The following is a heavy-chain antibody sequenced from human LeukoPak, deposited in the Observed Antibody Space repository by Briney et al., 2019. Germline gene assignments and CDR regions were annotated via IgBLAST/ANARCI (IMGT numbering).Heavy chain of an antibody. CDR2: ISSSGSFI. CDR3: SRGASAAATTIFIDY. V-gene: IGHV3-21*01. J-gene: IGHJ4*02. D-gene: IGHD1-26*01. CDR1: GFTFSSYS. Sequence: GGSLRLSCAASGFTFSSYSMNWVRQAPGKGLEWVSSISSSGSFIYYADSVKGRFTISRDNAQNSLPLQMNSLRAEDTAVYYCSRGASAAATTIFIDYWGQGILVTASS.